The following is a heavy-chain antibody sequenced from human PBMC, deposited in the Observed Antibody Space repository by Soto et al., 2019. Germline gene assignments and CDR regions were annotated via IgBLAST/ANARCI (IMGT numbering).Heavy chain of an antibody. J-gene: IGHJ5*02. V-gene: IGHV1-69*12. CDR1: GGTFSSYA. D-gene: IGHD3-16*01. CDR3: ARRGLTRGGGRHNWFDP. CDR2: IIPIFGTA. Sequence: QVQLVQSGAEVKKPGSSVKVSCKASGGTFSSYAISWVRQAPGQGLEWMGGIIPIFGTANYAQKFQGRVTITADESTSTAYMELSSLRSEDTAVYYCARRGLTRGGGRHNWFDPWGQGTLVTVSS.